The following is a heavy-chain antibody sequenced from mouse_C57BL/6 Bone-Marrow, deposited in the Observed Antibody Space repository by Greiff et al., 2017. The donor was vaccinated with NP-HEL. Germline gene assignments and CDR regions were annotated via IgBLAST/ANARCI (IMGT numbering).Heavy chain of an antibody. CDR2: IYPGSGST. D-gene: IGHD2-3*01. J-gene: IGHJ4*01. V-gene: IGHV1-55*01. CDR3: ARYLLYDYYAMDY. CDR1: GYTFTSYW. Sequence: QVHVKQSGAELARPGASVKMSCKASGYTFTSYWITWVKQRPGQGLEWIGDIYPGSGSTNYNEKFKSKATLTVDTSSSTAYMQLSSLTSEDSAVYYCARYLLYDYYAMDYWGQGTSVTVSS.